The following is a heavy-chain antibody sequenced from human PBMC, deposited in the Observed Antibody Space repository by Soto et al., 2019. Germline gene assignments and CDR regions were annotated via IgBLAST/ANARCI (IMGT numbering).Heavy chain of an antibody. CDR2: TYYRSKWYN. Sequence: SQTLSLTCAISGDSVSSNSAAWNWIRQSPSRGLEWLGRTYYRSKWYNDYAVSVKSRITINPDTSKNQFSLQLNSVTPEDTAVYYCAKEIAAAGRNYYYYGMDVWGQGTTVTVPS. J-gene: IGHJ6*02. D-gene: IGHD6-13*01. CDR3: AKEIAAAGRNYYYYGMDV. V-gene: IGHV6-1*01. CDR1: GDSVSSNSAA.